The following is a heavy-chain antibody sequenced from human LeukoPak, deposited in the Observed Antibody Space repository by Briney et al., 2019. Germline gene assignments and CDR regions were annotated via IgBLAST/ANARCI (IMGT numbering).Heavy chain of an antibody. V-gene: IGHV4-31*03. CDR2: IYYSGST. J-gene: IGHJ4*02. CDR3: ARGALQLWAVDY. D-gene: IGHD5-18*01. CDR1: GGSISSGGYY. Sequence: SETLSLTCTVSGGSISSGGYYWSWIRQHPGKGLEWNGYIYYSGSTYYNPSLKSRVTISVDTSKNQFSLKLSSVTAADTAVYYCARGALQLWAVDYWGQGTLVTVSS.